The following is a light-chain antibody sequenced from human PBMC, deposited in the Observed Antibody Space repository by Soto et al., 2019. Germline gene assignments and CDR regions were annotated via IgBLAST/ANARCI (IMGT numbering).Light chain of an antibody. V-gene: IGKV3-20*01. J-gene: IGKJ5*01. Sequence: EIVLTQSPGTLSLSPGERATLSCGASQSISGSYLVWYQQKPGQAPRLLIYGASSRATDIPDRFSGSGSGADFTLTISRLEPEVFAVYYCQQYGTSISVGEGTRLEIK. CDR2: GAS. CDR1: QSISGSY. CDR3: QQYGTSIS.